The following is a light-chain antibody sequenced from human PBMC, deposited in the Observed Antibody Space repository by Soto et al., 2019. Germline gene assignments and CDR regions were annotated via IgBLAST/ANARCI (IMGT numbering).Light chain of an antibody. J-gene: IGLJ3*02. CDR2: EVS. V-gene: IGLV2-14*01. Sequence: QSALTQPASVSGSPGQSITISCIGTSSDVGGHNYVSWYQQYPGKAPKLMISEVSERPSGISHRFSGSTSGNTASLTISGLQAEDEADYYCSSYTRASTWVFGGGTKLTVL. CDR1: SSDVGGHNY. CDR3: SSYTRASTWV.